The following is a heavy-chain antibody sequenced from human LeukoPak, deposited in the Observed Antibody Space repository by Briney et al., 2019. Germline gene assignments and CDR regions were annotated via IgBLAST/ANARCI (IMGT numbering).Heavy chain of an antibody. V-gene: IGHV1-69*04. CDR1: GGTFSSYA. J-gene: IGHJ4*02. CDR3: ARNYCGGECYWRDRELDY. CDR2: IIPILGIT. D-gene: IGHD2-21*01. Sequence: SVKVSCKASGGTFSSYALNWVRQAPGQGLEWMGRIIPILGITNYAQKFQGRVTITADKSTSTAYMELSSLRSEDTAIYYCARNYCGGECYWRDRELDYWGQGTLVTVSS.